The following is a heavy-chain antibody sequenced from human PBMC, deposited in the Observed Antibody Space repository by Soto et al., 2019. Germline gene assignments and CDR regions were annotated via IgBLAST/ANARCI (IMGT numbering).Heavy chain of an antibody. D-gene: IGHD6-19*01. V-gene: IGHV3-30*18. Sequence: SVRLPCAASGFTFSSYGMHWVRQAPGKGLEWVAVISYDGSNKYYADSVKGRFTISXXXSXXXLXLXXXSXRAEDTAVYYCAKDSSGWYGLDYWGQGT. CDR2: ISYDGSNK. CDR1: GFTFSSYG. J-gene: IGHJ4*02. CDR3: AKDSSGWYGLDY.